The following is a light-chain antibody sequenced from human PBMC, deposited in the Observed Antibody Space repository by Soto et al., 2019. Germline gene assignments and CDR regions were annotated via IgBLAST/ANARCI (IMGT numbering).Light chain of an antibody. Sequence: DIQMTQSTSSLSASVGDRVTITCRASQSISSYLNWYQQKPGKAPKLLIYAASSLQSGVPSRFSGSGSGTDFTLTISSLQPEDFATYYFQQSYSTPWTFGQGTKVEIK. V-gene: IGKV1-39*01. J-gene: IGKJ1*01. CDR1: QSISSY. CDR2: AAS. CDR3: QQSYSTPWT.